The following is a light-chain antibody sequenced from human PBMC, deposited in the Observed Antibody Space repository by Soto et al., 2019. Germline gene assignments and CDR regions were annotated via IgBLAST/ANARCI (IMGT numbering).Light chain of an antibody. V-gene: IGKV1-39*01. CDR3: QQTDSTPPVT. CDR2: AAS. Sequence: DIQMTQSPSTLSASVGDGVTITCRASQTINTYLNWYQQKPGKPPKLLIYAASSLQGGVPSRFSGSGSGTDFTLTISSLQPEDVATYYCQQTDSTPPVTFGPGTKVDIK. CDR1: QTINTY. J-gene: IGKJ3*01.